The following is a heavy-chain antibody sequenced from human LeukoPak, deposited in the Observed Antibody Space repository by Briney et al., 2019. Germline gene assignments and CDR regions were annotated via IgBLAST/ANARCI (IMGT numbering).Heavy chain of an antibody. CDR3: ARAVIVVVSEWFDY. D-gene: IGHD3-22*01. CDR1: GFTFSSYA. V-gene: IGHV3-30*04. J-gene: IGHJ4*02. CDR2: ISYDGSNK. Sequence: GGSLRLSCAASGFTFSSYAMHWVRQAPGKGLEWVAVISYDGSNKYYADSVKGRFTISRDNPKNTLYLQMNSLRAEDTAVYYCARAVIVVVSEWFDYWGQGTLVTVSS.